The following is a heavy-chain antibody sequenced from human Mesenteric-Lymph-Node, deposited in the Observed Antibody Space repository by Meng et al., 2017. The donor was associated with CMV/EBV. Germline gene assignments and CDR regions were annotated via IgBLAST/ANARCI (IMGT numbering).Heavy chain of an antibody. CDR2: IKQDGSEK. CDR3: ASRDYYYFNMDV. Sequence: GESLKISCAASGFAFMSYAMTWVRQAPGKGLEWVANIKQDGSEKYYVDSVKGRFTISRDNAKKSLYLQMNSLRTEDTAVYYCASRDYYYFNMDVWGQGTTVTVSS. V-gene: IGHV3-7*01. CDR1: GFAFMSYA. D-gene: IGHD3-10*01. J-gene: IGHJ6*02.